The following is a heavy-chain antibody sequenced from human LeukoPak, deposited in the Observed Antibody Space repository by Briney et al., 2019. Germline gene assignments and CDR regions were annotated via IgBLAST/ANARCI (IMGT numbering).Heavy chain of an antibody. CDR1: GGSISTYY. CDR2: IYSSGST. Sequence: SETLSLTCTVSGGSISTYYWSWIRLPPGKGLEWIGYIYSSGSTNYNPSLKSRVTISVDTSKNQFSLKLSSVTAADTAVYYCARYFSRSTKRGDLNNWGQGTLVTVSS. CDR3: ARYFSRSTKRGDLNN. D-gene: IGHD3-16*01. J-gene: IGHJ4*02. V-gene: IGHV4-59*08.